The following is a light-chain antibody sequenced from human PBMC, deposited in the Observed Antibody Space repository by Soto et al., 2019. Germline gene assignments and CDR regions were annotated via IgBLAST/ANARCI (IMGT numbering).Light chain of an antibody. J-gene: IGKJ1*01. V-gene: IGKV1-27*01. CDR2: AAS. CDR3: QKYNSAPWT. Sequence: DTQMTQSPSSLSASIGDRVTITCRASQGIKTYLAWYQQKPGKVPRLLIYAASALQSGVPSRFSGSGSGTDFTLTISILQPEDVAIYYCQKYNSAPWTFGQGTKVEIK. CDR1: QGIKTY.